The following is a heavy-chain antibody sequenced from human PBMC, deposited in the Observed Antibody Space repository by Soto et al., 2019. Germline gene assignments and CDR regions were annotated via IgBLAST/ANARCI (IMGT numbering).Heavy chain of an antibody. CDR2: ISSSGTT. CDR1: GDSISSDHYY. CDR3: ARDSLKPTVMGYYYGLDV. V-gene: IGHV4-31*03. D-gene: IGHD4-17*01. Sequence: QVQLQESGPGLVKPSQTLSLTCTVSGDSISSDHYYWGRIRQHPGKGPEWIGFISSSGTTYYNPSLQSRASISLDTSTNQFSLKLSSVTAADTAVYYCARDSLKPTVMGYYYGLDVWGQGTTVTVSS. J-gene: IGHJ6*02.